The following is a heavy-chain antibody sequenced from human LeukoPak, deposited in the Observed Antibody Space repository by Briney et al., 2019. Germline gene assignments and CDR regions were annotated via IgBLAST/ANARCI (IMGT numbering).Heavy chain of an antibody. J-gene: IGHJ4*02. V-gene: IGHV4-34*01. Sequence: SETLSLTCAVYGGSFSGYYWSWIRQPPGKGLEWIGEINHSGSTNYNPSLKSRVTISVDTSKSQFSLKLNSVTAADTAAYYCARQGRGAHWGQGTLVTVSS. CDR3: ARQGRGAH. CDR1: GGSFSGYY. D-gene: IGHD1-26*01. CDR2: INHSGST.